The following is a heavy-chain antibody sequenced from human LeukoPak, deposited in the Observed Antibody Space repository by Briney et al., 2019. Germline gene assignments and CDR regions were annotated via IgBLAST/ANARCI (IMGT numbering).Heavy chain of an antibody. CDR1: GFTFSSYW. Sequence: PGGSLRLSCAASGFTFSSYWMSWVRQAPGKGLEWVANIKQDGSEKYYVDSVKGRFTISRDNAKNTLYLQMNSLRAEDTAVYYCARGDYFYDSAGYYYSFDYWGQGTLVTVSS. CDR2: IKQDGSEK. CDR3: ARGDYFYDSAGYYYSFDY. D-gene: IGHD3-22*01. V-gene: IGHV3-7*01. J-gene: IGHJ4*02.